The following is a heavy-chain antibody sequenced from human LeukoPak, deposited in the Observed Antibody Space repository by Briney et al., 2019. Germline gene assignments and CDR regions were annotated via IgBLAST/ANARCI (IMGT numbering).Heavy chain of an antibody. V-gene: IGHV3-23*01. CDR2: IGDSGGST. J-gene: IGHJ6*04. Sequence: AGGSLGLSCAASGFTFSNHAMSWVRQAPGKGLDWSSVIGDSGGSTYYADSVKGRFTISRDNSKNTLYLQMNSLRADDTAVYHCAKGGASSPYTYIDVWGKGTTVIVSS. CDR1: GFTFSNHA. CDR3: AKGGASSPYTYIDV. D-gene: IGHD6-6*01.